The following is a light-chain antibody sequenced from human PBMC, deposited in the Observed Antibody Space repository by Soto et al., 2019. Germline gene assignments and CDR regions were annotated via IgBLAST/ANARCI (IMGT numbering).Light chain of an antibody. V-gene: IGKV3-20*01. Sequence: EIVLTPSPGTLSLSPGEIATLSCRASQIVSSSYLAWYPQKPGQAPRLLIYGASSRATGIPDRFSGSGSGTDFTLTISRLEPEDFGLYYCHQYNNFWTCGQGTKGDIK. CDR2: GAS. CDR3: HQYNNFWT. J-gene: IGKJ1*01. CDR1: QIVSSSY.